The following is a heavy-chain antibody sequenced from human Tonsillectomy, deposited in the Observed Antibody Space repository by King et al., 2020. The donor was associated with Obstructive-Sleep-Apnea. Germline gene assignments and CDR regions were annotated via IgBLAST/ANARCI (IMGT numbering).Heavy chain of an antibody. CDR2: LWNDESNK. Sequence: LVQSGGGVVQPGRSLRLSCAVSGFTLRSYGMHWVRQAPGKGLEWVAVLWNDESNKYYAESVKGRFTISRDNSKNTLYLQMDSLRPDDTAVYYCARETGGTGIQVGYFDNWGQGTLVTVSS. V-gene: IGHV3-33*01. D-gene: IGHD3-10*01. CDR1: GFTLRSYG. CDR3: ARETGGTGIQVGYFDN. J-gene: IGHJ4*02.